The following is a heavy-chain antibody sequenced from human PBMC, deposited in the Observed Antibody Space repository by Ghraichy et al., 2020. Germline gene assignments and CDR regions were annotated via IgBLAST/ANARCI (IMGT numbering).Heavy chain of an antibody. CDR2: ISGSGGST. Sequence: GGSLRLSCAASGFTFSSYAMSWVRQAPGKGLEWVSAISGSGGSTYYADSVKGRFTISRDNSKNTLYLQMNSLRAEDTAVYYCAKDEAPPSMVRGVIFDYWGQGTLVTVSS. J-gene: IGHJ4*02. CDR1: GFTFSSYA. CDR3: AKDEAPPSMVRGVIFDY. V-gene: IGHV3-23*01. D-gene: IGHD3-10*01.